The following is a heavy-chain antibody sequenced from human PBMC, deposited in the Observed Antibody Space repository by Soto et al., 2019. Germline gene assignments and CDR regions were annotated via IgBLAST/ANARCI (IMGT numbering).Heavy chain of an antibody. Sequence: SISCALCRGLVSGSFWIWIWQPPGKGLEWIGYTYYSGSTNYNPSLKSRVTISVDTSKNQFSLKLSSVTAADTAVYYCASNTYTYGDSNFSGQGTPVTVPS. V-gene: IGHV4-59*02. D-gene: IGHD4-17*01. CDR2: TYYSGST. CDR1: RGLVSGSF. CDR3: ASNTYTYGDSNF. J-gene: IGHJ4*03.